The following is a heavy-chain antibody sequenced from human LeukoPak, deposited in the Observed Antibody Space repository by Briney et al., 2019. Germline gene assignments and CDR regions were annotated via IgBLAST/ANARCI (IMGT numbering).Heavy chain of an antibody. J-gene: IGHJ4*02. V-gene: IGHV3-23*01. Sequence: GGSLRLSCTASGFTFSSYAMSWVRQAPGKGLEWVSAIGGSGGSTYYADSVKGRFTISRDNSKNTLYLQMNSLRAEDTAVYYCAKVVDIVATTPFDYWGQGTLVTVSS. D-gene: IGHD5-12*01. CDR1: GFTFSSYA. CDR3: AKVVDIVATTPFDY. CDR2: IGGSGGST.